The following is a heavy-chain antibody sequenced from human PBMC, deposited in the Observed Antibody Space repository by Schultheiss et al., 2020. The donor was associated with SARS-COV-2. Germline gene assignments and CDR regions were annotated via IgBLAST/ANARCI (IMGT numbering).Heavy chain of an antibody. J-gene: IGHJ5*02. Sequence: GGSLRLSCAASGFTFSSYGMHWVRQAPGKGLEWVAVISYDGSNKYYADSVKGRFTISRDNSKNTLDLQMNSLRAEDTAVYYCAKDRGNNWDLPRFDPWGQGTLVTVSS. V-gene: IGHV3-30*18. CDR1: GFTFSSYG. D-gene: IGHD1-1*01. CDR2: ISYDGSNK. CDR3: AKDRGNNWDLPRFDP.